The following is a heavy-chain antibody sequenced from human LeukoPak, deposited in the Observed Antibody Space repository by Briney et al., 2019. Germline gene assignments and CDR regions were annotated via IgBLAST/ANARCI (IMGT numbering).Heavy chain of an antibody. CDR1: GFSFSSYS. Sequence: GGSLRLSCAASGFSFSSYSMNWVRQAPGKGLEWVSSISSSSSYIYYADSVKGRFTISRDNAKNSLYLQMNSLRAEDTAVYYCARDPLYTGYFDYWGQGTLVTVSS. CDR2: ISSSSSYI. V-gene: IGHV3-21*01. CDR3: ARDPLYTGYFDY. J-gene: IGHJ4*02. D-gene: IGHD2-2*02.